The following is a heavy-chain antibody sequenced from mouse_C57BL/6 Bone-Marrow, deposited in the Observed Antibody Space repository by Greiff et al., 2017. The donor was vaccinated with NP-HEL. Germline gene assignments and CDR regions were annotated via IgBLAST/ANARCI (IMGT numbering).Heavy chain of an antibody. D-gene: IGHD1-1*01. CDR2: IWSGGST. J-gene: IGHJ1*03. Sequence: QVHVKQSGPGLVQPSQSLSITCTVSGFSLTSYGVHWVRQSPGKGLEWLGVIWSGGSTDYNAAFISRLSISKDNSKSQVFFKMNSLQADDTAIYYCAREGYYYGSSYWYFDVWGTGTTVTVSS. V-gene: IGHV2-2*01. CDR3: AREGYYYGSSYWYFDV. CDR1: GFSLTSYG.